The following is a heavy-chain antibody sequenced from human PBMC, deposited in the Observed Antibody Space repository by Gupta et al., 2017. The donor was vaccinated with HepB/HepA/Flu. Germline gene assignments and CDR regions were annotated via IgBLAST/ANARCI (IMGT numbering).Heavy chain of an antibody. CDR3: AGKSEVDGFA. V-gene: IGHV1-69*01. Sequence: QVQLVQSGAEVKKPGSSVKVSCKVSGGTFTSFAISWVRQAPGQGLEWMGGIIPIFGTPNYAQTFQGRVTIAADESTSTAYMEMVTLKSEDTAFYFCAGKSEVDGFAWGQGTLIIVSS. CDR1: GGTFTSFA. D-gene: IGHD1-26*01. J-gene: IGHJ5*02. CDR2: IIPIFGTP.